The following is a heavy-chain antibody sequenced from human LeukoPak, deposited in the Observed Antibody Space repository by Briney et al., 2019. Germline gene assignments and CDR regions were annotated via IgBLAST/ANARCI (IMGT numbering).Heavy chain of an antibody. J-gene: IGHJ4*02. V-gene: IGHV4-59*12. CDR3: ARETLFTIFGVVLSYFDY. CDR2: ISYSGGT. Sequence: SETLSLTCTVSGDSITSYFWSWFRQPPGKGLEWIGYISYSGGTNYNPSLRSRLTISVDTSKSQVSLKLSSVTAADTAVYYCARETLFTIFGVVLSYFDYWGQGTLVTVSS. CDR1: GDSITSYF. D-gene: IGHD3-3*01.